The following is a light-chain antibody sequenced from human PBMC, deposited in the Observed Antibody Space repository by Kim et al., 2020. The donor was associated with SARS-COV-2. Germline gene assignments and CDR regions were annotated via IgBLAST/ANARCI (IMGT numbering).Light chain of an antibody. CDR1: QSINSMY. J-gene: IGKJ1*01. V-gene: IGKV3-20*01. CDR3: HQFGGSPRT. CDR2: GAS. Sequence: SPGERATLSCRASQSINSMYISWYQQKPGQPPRLLIYGASSRATGIPDRFSGSGSGTDFTLTISRLESEDFAVYYCHQFGGSPRTFGPGTKVDIK.